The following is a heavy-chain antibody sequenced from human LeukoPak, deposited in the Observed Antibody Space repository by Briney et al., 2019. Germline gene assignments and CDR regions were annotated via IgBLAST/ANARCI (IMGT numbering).Heavy chain of an antibody. CDR2: IYTSGST. CDR3: ARVPTWDVAPAALRVGYAFDI. D-gene: IGHD2-2*01. V-gene: IGHV4-61*02. J-gene: IGHJ3*02. CDR1: GVSISSGSYY. Sequence: PSETLSLTCTVSGVSISSGSYYWNWIRQPAGKGLEWIGRIYTSGSTNYNPSLKSRVTISVDTSKNQFSLKLSSVTAADTAVYYCARVPTWDVAPAALRVGYAFDIWGQGTMVTVSS.